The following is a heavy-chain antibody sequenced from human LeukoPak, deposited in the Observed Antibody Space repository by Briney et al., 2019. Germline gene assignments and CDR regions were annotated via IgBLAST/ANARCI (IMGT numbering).Heavy chain of an antibody. CDR1: GYTFTGYY. CDR2: INPNSGGT. V-gene: IGHV1-2*06. J-gene: IGHJ4*02. D-gene: IGHD6-13*01. Sequence: ASAKVSCKASGYTFTGYYMHWVRQAPGQGLEWMGRINPNSGGTNYAQKFQGRVTMTRDTSISTAYMELSRLRSDDTAVYYCARDKAKGEAAAGFWGQGTLVTVSS. CDR3: ARDKAKGEAAAGF.